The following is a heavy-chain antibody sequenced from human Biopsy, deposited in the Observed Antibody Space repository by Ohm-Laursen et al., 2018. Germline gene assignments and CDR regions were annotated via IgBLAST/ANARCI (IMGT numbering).Heavy chain of an antibody. CDR2: IYPGGST. V-gene: IGHV4-4*07. Sequence: SETLSLTCTVSGDTISTYYWSWIRQPAGKGLEWIGRIYPGGSTNYNPSLKSRVTMPVDTSKKQLSLRLRSVTAADTAMYYCASVVLGPTNDAFDLWGQGTMVVVSS. D-gene: IGHD3-22*01. CDR3: ASVVLGPTNDAFDL. J-gene: IGHJ3*01. CDR1: GDTISTYY.